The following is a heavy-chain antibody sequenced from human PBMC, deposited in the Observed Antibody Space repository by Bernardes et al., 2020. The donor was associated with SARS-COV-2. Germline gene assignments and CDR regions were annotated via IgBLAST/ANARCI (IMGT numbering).Heavy chain of an antibody. J-gene: IGHJ6*02. CDR2: INPNSGGT. Sequence: ALLNVSCKASGYTFTGYYMHWVRQAPGQGLEWLGRINPNSGGTNYAQKFQGRVTMTRDTSISTAYMELSRLRSDDTAVYYCAIPPTSYERYGMDVWGQGTTVTVSS. CDR1: GYTFTGYY. V-gene: IGHV1-2*02. CDR3: AIPPTSYERYGMDV. D-gene: IGHD5-18*01.